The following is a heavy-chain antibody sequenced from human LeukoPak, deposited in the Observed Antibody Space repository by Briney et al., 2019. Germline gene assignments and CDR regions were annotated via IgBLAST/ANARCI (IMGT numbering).Heavy chain of an antibody. CDR3: AKDIVRYCSSTSCPGRGMDV. CDR2: ISWNSGSI. Sequence: GGSLRLSCAASGFTFDDYAMHWVRQAPGKGLEWVSGISWNSGSIGYADSVKGRFTISRDNAKNSLYLQMYSLRAEDTALYYCAKDIVRYCSSTSCPGRGMDVWGQGTTVTVSS. D-gene: IGHD2-2*01. V-gene: IGHV3-9*01. CDR1: GFTFDDYA. J-gene: IGHJ6*02.